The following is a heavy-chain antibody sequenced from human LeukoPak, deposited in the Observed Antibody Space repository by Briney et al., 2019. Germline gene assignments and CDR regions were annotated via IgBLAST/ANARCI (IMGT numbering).Heavy chain of an antibody. CDR1: GGPIGSNNYY. CDR2: IYYSGYT. Sequence: SETLSLTCTVSGGPIGSNNYYWGWIRQPPGKGLEWIGSIYYSGYTYYNPSLKSRVTISLDTSKNQFSLRLSSVTAADTAVYYCARSYSGSFLYWGQGSLVTVSS. CDR3: ARSYSGSFLY. J-gene: IGHJ1*01. D-gene: IGHD1-26*01. V-gene: IGHV4-39*07.